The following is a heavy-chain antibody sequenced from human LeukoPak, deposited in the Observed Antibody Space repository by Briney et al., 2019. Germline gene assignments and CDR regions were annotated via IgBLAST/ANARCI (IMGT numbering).Heavy chain of an antibody. CDR2: ISGSGGST. D-gene: IGHD5-24*01. CDR1: GFTFSSYA. V-gene: IGHV3-23*01. CDR3: AKDLGHDGYAFDI. Sequence: GGSLRLSCAASGFTFSSYAMSWVRQAPGKGLEWVSAISGSGGSTYYADSVKGRFTISRDNSKNTLYLQMNSLKAEDTAVYYCAKDLGHDGYAFDIWGPGTMVTVSS. J-gene: IGHJ3*02.